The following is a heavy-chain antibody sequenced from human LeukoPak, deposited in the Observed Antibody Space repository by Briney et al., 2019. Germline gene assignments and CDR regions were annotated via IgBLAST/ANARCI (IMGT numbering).Heavy chain of an antibody. CDR3: AKDLIATVTTIDY. Sequence: GGSLRLSCAASGFTFSSYAMSWVRQAPGKGLEWVSAISGSGGSTYYADSVKGRFTISRDNSKNTLHLQMNSLRAEDTAVYYCAKDLIATVTTIDYWGQGTLVTVSS. CDR1: GFTFSSYA. D-gene: IGHD4-11*01. V-gene: IGHV3-23*01. CDR2: ISGSGGST. J-gene: IGHJ4*02.